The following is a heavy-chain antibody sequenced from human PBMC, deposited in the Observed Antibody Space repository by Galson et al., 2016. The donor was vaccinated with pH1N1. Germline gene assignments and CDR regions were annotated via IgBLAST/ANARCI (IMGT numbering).Heavy chain of an antibody. J-gene: IGHJ4*02. CDR3: AGQRPYDVWGGYFTS. D-gene: IGHD3-3*01. CDR1: GGSVSSGHYY. V-gene: IGHV4-61*01. CDR2: SFYSGTT. Sequence: SETLSLTCNVSGGSVSSGHYYWSWIRQFPGKGLEWIGYSFYSGTTKYNPSLENRVVISLDTSKNQCTLKLTSVRAADTAVYYCAGQRPYDVWGGYFTSWGQGILVTVSS.